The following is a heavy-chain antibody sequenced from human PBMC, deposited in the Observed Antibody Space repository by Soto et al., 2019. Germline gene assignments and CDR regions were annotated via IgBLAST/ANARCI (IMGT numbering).Heavy chain of an antibody. D-gene: IGHD2-8*02. J-gene: IGHJ4*02. CDR3: ARGDYGTGGYPFPYFDY. V-gene: IGHV1-2*02. CDR2: INPDSGAT. CDR1: GYSFTGYY. Sequence: HEHLVQSGAEVKRPGASLKVSCKASGYSFTGYYIHWVRQAPGQGLEWKGWINPDSGATNYAQNFHGRVTLTSDTSISTASMDLTSLTSDDTAVYYCARGDYGTGGYPFPYFDYWGQGTLVIVSS.